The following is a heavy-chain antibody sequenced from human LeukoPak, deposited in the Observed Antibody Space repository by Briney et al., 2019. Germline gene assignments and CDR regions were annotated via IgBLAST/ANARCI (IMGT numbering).Heavy chain of an antibody. CDR1: GITLSSYG. J-gene: IGHJ4*02. CDR2: TGVEGSNK. D-gene: IGHD1-26*01. V-gene: IGHV3-30*02. Sequence: GSSLRLSCAAAGITLSSYGVHWGREPRGNVLDLVAFTGVEGSNKHYADSVKRRFTISRENAKTTLNQQMNSLSDENTALYYWAKGGGRGSYYFDSWGQGTLVTVSS. CDR3: AKGGGRGSYYFDS.